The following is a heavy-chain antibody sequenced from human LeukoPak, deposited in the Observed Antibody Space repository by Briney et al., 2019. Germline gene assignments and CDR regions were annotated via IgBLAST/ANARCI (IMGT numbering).Heavy chain of an antibody. D-gene: IGHD2-21*02. CDR2: IIPIFGTA. CDR1: GGTFSSYA. J-gene: IGHJ5*02. Sequence: GSSVKVSCKTSGGTFSSYAINWVRQAPGQGLEWIGGIIPIFGTANYAQKFQGRVTITADESTSTAYMELSSLRSEDTAVYYCAYCGGDCYSDIWFDPWGQGTLVTVSS. CDR3: AYCGGDCYSDIWFDP. V-gene: IGHV1-69*01.